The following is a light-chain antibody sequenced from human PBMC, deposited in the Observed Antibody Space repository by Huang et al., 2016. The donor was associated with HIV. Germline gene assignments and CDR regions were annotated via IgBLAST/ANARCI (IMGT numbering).Light chain of an antibody. CDR3: HQYNDWSRYT. CDR1: QSFSNN. CDR2: AAS. J-gene: IGKJ2*01. V-gene: IGKV3-15*01. Sequence: EIVMTQSPDTLSVSPGERATLSCRASQSFSNNLAWYQQKPGQAPRLLIFAASTRAAGVPARFSGSGSGAEFTLTISSLQSEEFGVYYCHQYNDWSRYTFGQGTRLEIK.